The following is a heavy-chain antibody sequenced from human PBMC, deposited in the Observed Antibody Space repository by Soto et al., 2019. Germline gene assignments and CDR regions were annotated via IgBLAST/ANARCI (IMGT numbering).Heavy chain of an antibody. V-gene: IGHV3-21*01. J-gene: IGHJ4*02. D-gene: IGHD2-2*01. CDR2: ISKSDYT. CDR3: AREDSIIIPAVSDF. CDR1: GFAFNNYC. Sequence: GGSLRLSCTVSGFAFNNYCINWVLQPPGKGLEWVSSISKSDYTYYSDSVKGRFTISRDNAKNSVSLQMNTLRVEDTAVYYCAREDSIIIPAVSDFWGQGTLVTVS.